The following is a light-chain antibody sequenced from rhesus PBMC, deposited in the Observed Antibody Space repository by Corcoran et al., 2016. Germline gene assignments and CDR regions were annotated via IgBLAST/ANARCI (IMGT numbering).Light chain of an antibody. CDR2: YAN. CDR1: QGSSSY. Sequence: DIQMSQSPSSLSASVGDRVTITCRARQGSSSYLNWYQKKTGKAPNLLIYYANSLASGVPSRLSGSGSGTDFPLTINSLHPAEFATYSYNHGTINPLTFSGGTKVEIK. CDR3: NHGTINPLT. V-gene: IGKV1-32*02. J-gene: IGKJ4*01.